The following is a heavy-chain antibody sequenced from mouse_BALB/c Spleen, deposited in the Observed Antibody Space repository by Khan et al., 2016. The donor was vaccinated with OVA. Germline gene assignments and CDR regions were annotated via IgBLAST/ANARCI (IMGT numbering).Heavy chain of an antibody. Sequence: QIQLVQSGAELARPGASVKMSCKASGYTFTTYTIHWVKQRPGQGLEWIGYIIPSTDYTTYNQKFKDKATLTADKSSSTAYMQLSSLTSDDSAVYYSAKEGAYYRSDGWFAYWGQGTLVTVSA. D-gene: IGHD2-14*01. CDR1: GYTFTTYT. J-gene: IGHJ3*01. CDR2: IIPSTDYT. CDR3: AKEGAYYRSDGWFAY. V-gene: IGHV1-4*01.